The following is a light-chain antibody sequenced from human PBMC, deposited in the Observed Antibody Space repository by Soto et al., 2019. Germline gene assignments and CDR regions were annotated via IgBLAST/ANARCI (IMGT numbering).Light chain of an antibody. J-gene: IGLJ3*02. CDR2: EVN. Sequence: QSALTQPASVSGSPGQSITISCTGTSSDVGSCNCVSWYQQHPGKAPTLMIYEVNKRPSGIFNRFSGSKSGNTASLTISGLQAEDEADYYCCSSVGSPNWVFGGGTKLTVL. CDR1: SSDVGSCNC. CDR3: CSSVGSPNWV. V-gene: IGLV2-23*02.